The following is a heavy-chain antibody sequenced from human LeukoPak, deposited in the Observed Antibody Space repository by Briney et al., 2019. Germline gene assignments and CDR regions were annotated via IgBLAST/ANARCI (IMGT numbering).Heavy chain of an antibody. CDR2: INPSGGST. CDR1: GYTFTSYG. Sequence: ASVKVSCKASGYTFTSYGISWVRQAPGQGPEWMGVINPSGGSTTYAQKFQGRVTMTRDTSTSTVYMELSSLRSEDTAVYYCARGGLERRAPLDYWGQGTLVTVSS. J-gene: IGHJ4*02. V-gene: IGHV1-46*01. D-gene: IGHD1-1*01. CDR3: ARGGLERRAPLDY.